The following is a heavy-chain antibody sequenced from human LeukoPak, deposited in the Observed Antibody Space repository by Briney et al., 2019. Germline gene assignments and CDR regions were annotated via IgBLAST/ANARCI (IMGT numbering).Heavy chain of an antibody. CDR2: ISGSGVTT. J-gene: IGHJ4*02. V-gene: IGHV3-23*01. Sequence: GGSLRLSCAASGFTFSNYGMSWVRQAPGKALEWVSAISGSGVTTYYADSVKGRFTISRDNSKHTLYLQMNSLRAEDTAVYYCSKWKAIVLVPAARSPIDYWGQGTLVTVSS. CDR1: GFTFSNYG. CDR3: SKWKAIVLVPAARSPIDY. D-gene: IGHD2-2*01.